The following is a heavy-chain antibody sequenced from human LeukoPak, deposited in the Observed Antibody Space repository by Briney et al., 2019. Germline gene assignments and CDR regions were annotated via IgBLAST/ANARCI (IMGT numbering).Heavy chain of an antibody. V-gene: IGHV3-23*01. D-gene: IGHD4-23*01. Sequence: PGGSLRLSCAASGFTFSSYAMSWVRQAPGKGLEWVSAVSGSGDATYYADSLKGRFTISRDNSKTTLYLQMNSLSAEDTAVYYCAKDRFGSTVVREFDYWGQGTLVTVSS. J-gene: IGHJ4*02. CDR3: AKDRFGSTVVREFDY. CDR2: VSGSGDAT. CDR1: GFTFSSYA.